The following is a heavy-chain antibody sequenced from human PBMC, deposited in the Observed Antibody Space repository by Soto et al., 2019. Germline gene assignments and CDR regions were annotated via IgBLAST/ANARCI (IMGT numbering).Heavy chain of an antibody. CDR3: ARLQLVGASDCFRKGFDS. Sequence: SVPTLVNPIQTLTLPCTFSGFSLNTGGVGVGWLRQSPGKALEWLAHIYWDGDKRYRAFLETRLTITKAASKTQVALTMTNSDPADTATYSCARLQLVGASDCFRKGFDSWPQAIPVTVSS. CDR1: GFSLNTGGVG. D-gene: IGHD6-13*01. J-gene: IGHJ4*02. V-gene: IGHV2-5*02. CDR2: IYWDGDK.